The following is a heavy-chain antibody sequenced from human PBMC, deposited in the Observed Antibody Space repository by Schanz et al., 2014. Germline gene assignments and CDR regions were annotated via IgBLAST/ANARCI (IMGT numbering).Heavy chain of an antibody. J-gene: IGHJ4*02. CDR3: ARELRLEYYFDY. V-gene: IGHV1-2*02. Sequence: QVQLVQSGAEVKKPGASVKVSCKVSGFAFSGYYIHWVRQAPGQELEGMRWIDPNSVGTFYKEKFQGGVAMTRDTYISTAYTEVSSLRTDDTAVYYCARELRLEYYFDYWGRGTQVTVSS. D-gene: IGHD4-17*01. CDR1: GFAFSGYY. CDR2: IDPNSVGT.